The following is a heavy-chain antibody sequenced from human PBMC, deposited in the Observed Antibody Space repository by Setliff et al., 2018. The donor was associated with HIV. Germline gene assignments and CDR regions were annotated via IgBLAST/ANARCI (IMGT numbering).Heavy chain of an antibody. Sequence: SETLSLTCAVSGASFVGDNHWSWIRQTPERGLEWIAYFMYTDIHYVNYLNYRNPSLASRLSISVDKPKNQFSLTLSSVTAADTAVYYCARARSDWYNVRPYYFDLWGQGTPVTVSS. J-gene: IGHJ4*02. CDR2: FMYTDIHYVNYLN. CDR3: ARARSDWYNVRPYYFDL. CDR1: GASFVGDNH. D-gene: IGHD6-19*01. V-gene: IGHV4-30-4*01.